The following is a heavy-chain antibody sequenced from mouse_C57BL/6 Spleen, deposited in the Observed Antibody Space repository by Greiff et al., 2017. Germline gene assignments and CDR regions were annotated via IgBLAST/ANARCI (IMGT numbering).Heavy chain of an antibody. J-gene: IGHJ3*01. V-gene: IGHV14-2*01. D-gene: IGHD2-2*01. CDR3: AREGGLRPLFAY. CDR1: GFNIKDYY. Sequence: EVQLQQSGAELVKPGASVKLSCTASGFNIKDYYMHWVKQRTEQGLEWIGRIDPEDGETKYAPKFPGKATLTADTSSNTAYLQLSILTSEDTAVYYCAREGGLRPLFAYWGQGTLVTVSA. CDR2: IDPEDGET.